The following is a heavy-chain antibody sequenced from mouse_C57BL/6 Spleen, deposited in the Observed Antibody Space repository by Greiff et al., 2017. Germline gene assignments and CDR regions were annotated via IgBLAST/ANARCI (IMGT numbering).Heavy chain of an antibody. V-gene: IGHV1-64*01. D-gene: IGHD3-3*01. CDR3: ASTGDYFALEY. CDR2: IDPNSGST. J-gene: IGHJ4*01. CDR1: GYTFTSYW. Sequence: VQLQQSGAELVKPGASVKISCKASGYTFTSYWMHWVKQRPGQGLEWIGVIDPNSGSTNYNEKFKSKATLTVDKSSSTAYMQLSSLTSEDSAVYYCASTGDYFALEYWGKGATVTAS.